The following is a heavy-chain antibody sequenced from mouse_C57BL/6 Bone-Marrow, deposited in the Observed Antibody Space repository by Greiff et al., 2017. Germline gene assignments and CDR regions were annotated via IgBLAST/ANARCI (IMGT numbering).Heavy chain of an antibody. CDR2: IDPSDSYT. CDR3: ARAGVYYGSSLAWFAY. Sequence: QVQLQQPGAELVRPGTSVKLSCKASGYTFTSYWMHWVKQRPGQGLEWIGVIDPSDSYTNYNQKFKGKAKLTVDTSSSKPYMQLSSLTSEDSAVYYCARAGVYYGSSLAWFAYWGQGTLVTVSA. D-gene: IGHD1-1*01. V-gene: IGHV1-59*01. CDR1: GYTFTSYW. J-gene: IGHJ3*01.